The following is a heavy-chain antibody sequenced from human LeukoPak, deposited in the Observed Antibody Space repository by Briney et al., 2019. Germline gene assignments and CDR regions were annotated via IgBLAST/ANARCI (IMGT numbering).Heavy chain of an antibody. CDR2: INHSGST. J-gene: IGHJ3*02. Sequence: SETLSLTCAVYGGSFSGYYWSWIRQPPGKGLEWIGEINHSGSTNYNPSIKSRVTISVDTSKNQFSLNLTSVTAADTAVYYCARGVMTAIFAFDIWGQGTMVTVSS. D-gene: IGHD2-21*02. CDR1: GGSFSGYY. CDR3: ARGVMTAIFAFDI. V-gene: IGHV4-34*01.